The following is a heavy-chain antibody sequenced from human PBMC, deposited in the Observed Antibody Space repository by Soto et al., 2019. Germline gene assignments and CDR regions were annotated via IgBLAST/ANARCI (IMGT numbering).Heavy chain of an antibody. J-gene: IGHJ2*01. V-gene: IGHV3-23*01. Sequence: EVQLLESGGGLVQPGGSLRLSCAASGFTFSSYAMSWVRQAPGKGLEWVSAISGSGGSTYYADSVKGRVTISRDNSKNTLYLQRNRLRAEDTAVYYCAKSTGIVLVVAAINWYFDLWGRGTLVTVSS. D-gene: IGHD2-15*01. CDR2: ISGSGGST. CDR1: GFTFSSYA. CDR3: AKSTGIVLVVAAINWYFDL.